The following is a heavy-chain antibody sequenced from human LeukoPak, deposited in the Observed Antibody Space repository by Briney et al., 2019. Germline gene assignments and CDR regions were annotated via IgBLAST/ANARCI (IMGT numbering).Heavy chain of an antibody. D-gene: IGHD4-23*01. V-gene: IGHV3-23*01. Sequence: GGSLRLSCAASGFAFSTYAMTWVRQAPGKGLEWVSTISGSGGTIYYADSVKGRFTISRDNAKNTLYLQMNSLRAEDTAVYYCANSRWLYYFDCWGQGTLVTVSS. CDR1: GFAFSTYA. J-gene: IGHJ4*02. CDR3: ANSRWLYYFDC. CDR2: ISGSGGTI.